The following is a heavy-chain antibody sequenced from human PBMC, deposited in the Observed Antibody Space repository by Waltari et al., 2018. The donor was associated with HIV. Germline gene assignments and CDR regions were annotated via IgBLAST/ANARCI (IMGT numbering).Heavy chain of an antibody. CDR3: VALRTVTGTIDK. CDR2: IYSNGVS. CDR1: TGYITQSYY. D-gene: IGHD6-19*01. Sequence: QLQLQESGPALVKPSETLSLTCTVSTGYITQSYYWGWVRQFPGTGIEWIGSIYSNGVSHYAPSRKSRVALSLDMSKNQFSLTLTAVTAADTSRYFCVALRTVTGTIDKWGQGTLVTVS. V-gene: IGHV4-39*01. J-gene: IGHJ4*02.